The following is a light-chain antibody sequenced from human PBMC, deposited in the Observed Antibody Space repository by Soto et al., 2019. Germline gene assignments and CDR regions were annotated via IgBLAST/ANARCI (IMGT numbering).Light chain of an antibody. CDR1: QDIRGA. CDR2: DVS. Sequence: AIQVTQSPSSLSASVGDRVTITCRASQDIRGALAWYQQKPGKAPKLLIYDVSTLESGVPSRFSCSGSGTEFTLTITSLQPGDFGTYICQQFNSYPITFGHGTRLDIK. CDR3: QQFNSYPIT. J-gene: IGKJ5*01. V-gene: IGKV1-13*02.